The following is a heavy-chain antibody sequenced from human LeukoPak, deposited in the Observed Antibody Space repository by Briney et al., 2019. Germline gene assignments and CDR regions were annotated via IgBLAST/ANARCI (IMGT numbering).Heavy chain of an antibody. D-gene: IGHD6-13*01. CDR1: GFTFSTYG. CDR3: AKGAWAADGPMGNNFAS. V-gene: IGHV3-30*02. CDR2: IPYDASDK. J-gene: IGHJ4*02. Sequence: GGSLRLSCAASGFTFSTYGIHWVRQVPGKGLEWVAVIPYDASDKYYADSVKGRFTISRDNSNNTLTLHMNSLRTEDTSIYFCAKGAWAADGPMGNNFASWGRGSLVTVSS.